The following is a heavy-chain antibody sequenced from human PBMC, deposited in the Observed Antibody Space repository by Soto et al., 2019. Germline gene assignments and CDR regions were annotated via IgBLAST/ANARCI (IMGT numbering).Heavy chain of an antibody. J-gene: IGHJ6*02. CDR3: ARASLGSIFGVVIYPTSYYGMDV. Sequence: QVQLVQSGAEVKKPGSSVKVSCKASGGTFSSYAISWVRQAPGQGLEWMGGIIPIFGTANYAQKFQGRVTITADESTSTAYMELSSLRSGDTAVYYCARASLGSIFGVVIYPTSYYGMDVWGQGTTVTVSS. V-gene: IGHV1-69*01. D-gene: IGHD3-3*01. CDR2: IIPIFGTA. CDR1: GGTFSSYA.